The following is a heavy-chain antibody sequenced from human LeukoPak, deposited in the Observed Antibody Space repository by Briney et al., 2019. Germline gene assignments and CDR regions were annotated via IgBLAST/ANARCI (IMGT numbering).Heavy chain of an antibody. J-gene: IGHJ4*02. D-gene: IGHD5-12*01. Sequence: PGGSLRLSCAASGFTFSSYSMNWVRQAPGKGLEWVSYISSSSSTIYYADSVKGRFTISRDNAKNSLYLQMNSLRAEDTAVYYCAKGNSGYNSGYYYHFFDYWGQGTLVTVSS. CDR3: AKGNSGYNSGYYYHFFDY. CDR2: ISSSSSTI. V-gene: IGHV3-48*01. CDR1: GFTFSSYS.